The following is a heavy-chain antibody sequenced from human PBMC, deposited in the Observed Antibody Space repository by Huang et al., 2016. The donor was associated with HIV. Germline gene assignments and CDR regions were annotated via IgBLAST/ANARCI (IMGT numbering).Heavy chain of an antibody. CDR2: LNPNSGGT. J-gene: IGHJ5*02. CDR3: ARGTGSSWYIGWFDP. Sequence: QVQLVQSGAEVKKPGASVKVSCKASGYTFTGYYMHWVRQAPGQGLEWMGWLNPNSGGTNYAQKFQGRVTMTRDTSISTAYMELSRLRSDDTAVYYCARGTGSSWYIGWFDPWGQGTLVTVSS. D-gene: IGHD6-13*01. CDR1: GYTFTGYY. V-gene: IGHV1-2*02.